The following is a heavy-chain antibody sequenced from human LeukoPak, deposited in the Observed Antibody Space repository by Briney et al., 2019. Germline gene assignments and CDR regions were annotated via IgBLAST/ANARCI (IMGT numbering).Heavy chain of an antibody. CDR3: ARHHDYGDCYFDY. CDR1: GGAISSSSYY. Sequence: PSETLSLTCTVSGGAISSSSYYWGWIRQPPGKGLEWIGSIYYSGSTYYNPSLKSRVTISVDTSKNQFSLKLSSVTAADTAVYYCARHHDYGDCYFDYWDQGTLVTVSS. D-gene: IGHD4-17*01. CDR2: IYYSGST. V-gene: IGHV4-39*01. J-gene: IGHJ4*02.